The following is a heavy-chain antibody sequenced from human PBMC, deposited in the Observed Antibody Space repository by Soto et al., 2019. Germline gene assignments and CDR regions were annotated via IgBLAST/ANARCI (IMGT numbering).Heavy chain of an antibody. CDR2: ISWNRGSI. CDR1: GFTFDDYA. Sequence: GGSLILSWAASGFTFDDYAMHWVLQAPGKGLEWVSGISWNRGSIGYADSVKGRFTISRDNAKNSLYLQMNSLRAEDTALYYCAKDSIYCSGGSCPRGDAFDISSQGTTVIGS. D-gene: IGHD2-15*01. J-gene: IGHJ3*02. CDR3: AKDSIYCSGGSCPRGDAFDI. V-gene: IGHV3-9*01.